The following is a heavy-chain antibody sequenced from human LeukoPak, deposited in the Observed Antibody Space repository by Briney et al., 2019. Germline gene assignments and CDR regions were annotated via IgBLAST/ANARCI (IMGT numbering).Heavy chain of an antibody. J-gene: IGHJ4*02. CDR2: LYSAGAT. CDR3: ASGGMGARKYYSDPFHH. CDR1: GFTVSSNY. D-gene: IGHD3-10*01. Sequence: GGSLRLSCAASGFTVSSNYMSWVRQAPGKGLEWVSILYSAGATYYADSVRGRFTISRDSSKNTVSLQMNSLRAEDTAVYYCASGGMGARKYYSDPFHHCGQGTLVTVSS. V-gene: IGHV3-53*01.